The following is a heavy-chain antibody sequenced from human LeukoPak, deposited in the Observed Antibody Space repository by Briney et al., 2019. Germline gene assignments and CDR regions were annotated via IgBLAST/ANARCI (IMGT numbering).Heavy chain of an antibody. CDR3: ARQGRGYTTFDY. Sequence: SETLSLTCAVYGGSFSGYYWSWIRQPPGKGLEWIGEINHSGSTNDNPSLKSRVTISVDTSNNQFSLKLSSVTAADTAVYYCARQGRGYTTFDYWGQGTLVTVSS. CDR1: GGSFSGYY. CDR2: INHSGST. D-gene: IGHD5-18*01. V-gene: IGHV4-34*01. J-gene: IGHJ4*02.